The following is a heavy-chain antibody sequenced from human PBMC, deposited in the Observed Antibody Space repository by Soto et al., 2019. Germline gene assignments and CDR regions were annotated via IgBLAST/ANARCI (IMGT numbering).Heavy chain of an antibody. CDR2: IHSSGST. CDR1: GGTIISSNYY. V-gene: IGHV4-39*01. J-gene: IGHJ1*01. Sequence: QLQLQESGPGLVKPSETLSLTCSVSGGTIISSNYYWGWIRQPPGKGLEWIGTIHSSGSTYYNPSLQSRVTRSVDTTKNQFSLKLSSVTAADTAVYYCARPAAGSWGQGTLVTVSS. CDR3: ARPAAGS.